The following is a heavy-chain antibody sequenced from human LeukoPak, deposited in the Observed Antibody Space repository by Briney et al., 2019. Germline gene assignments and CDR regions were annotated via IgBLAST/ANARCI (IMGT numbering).Heavy chain of an antibody. CDR2: IYHSGST. CDR3: ARGDDSSGYLFDY. V-gene: IGHV4-30-2*01. CDR1: GSSISSGGYS. Sequence: SETLSLTCAVSGSSISSGGYSWSWIRQPPGKGLEWIGYIYHSGSTYYNPSLKSRVTISVDRSKNQFSLKLSSVTAADTAVYYCARGDDSSGYLFDYWGQGTLVTVSS. D-gene: IGHD3-22*01. J-gene: IGHJ4*02.